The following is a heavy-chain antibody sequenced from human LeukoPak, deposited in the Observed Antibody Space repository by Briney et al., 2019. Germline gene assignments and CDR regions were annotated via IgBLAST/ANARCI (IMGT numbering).Heavy chain of an antibody. CDR3: ARDFGQLTEYNWFDP. D-gene: IGHD6-13*01. Sequence: ASVTVSCKASGYTFTYNYIHWVRQAPGQGLEWMGWINPNSGGTNYAQKFQVRLTMTRDTSVSTAYIELSRLRSDDTAVYYCARDFGQLTEYNWFDPWGQGTLVTVSS. CDR1: GYTFTYNY. CDR2: INPNSGGT. J-gene: IGHJ5*02. V-gene: IGHV1-2*02.